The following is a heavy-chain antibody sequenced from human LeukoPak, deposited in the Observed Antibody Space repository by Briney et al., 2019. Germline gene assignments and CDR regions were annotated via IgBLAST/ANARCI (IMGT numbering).Heavy chain of an antibody. J-gene: IGHJ4*02. Sequence: PSETLSLTCTVSGGSISSSTYYWGWIRQPPGKGLEWIGNIYYSGSTYYNPSLNSRVTISVDTSKNQFSLKLSSVTAADTAVYYCARDLGGGNYETLLYWGQGTLVTVSS. CDR2: IYYSGST. D-gene: IGHD4-23*01. V-gene: IGHV4-39*07. CDR3: ARDLGGGNYETLLY. CDR1: GGSISSSTYY.